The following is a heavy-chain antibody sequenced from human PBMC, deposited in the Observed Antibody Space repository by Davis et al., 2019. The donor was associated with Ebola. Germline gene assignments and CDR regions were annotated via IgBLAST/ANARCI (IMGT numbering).Heavy chain of an antibody. CDR1: GFTFEDYA. J-gene: IGHJ4*02. CDR2: ITWNSGSI. V-gene: IGHV3-9*01. Sequence: SLKISCAASGFTFEDYAMHWVRQAPGKGLEWVSSITWNSGSIGYADSVKGRFTISRDNAKNSLYLQMNSLRAEDTALYYCAKEGYDSSGYSWGQGTLVTVSS. CDR3: AKEGYDSSGYS. D-gene: IGHD3-22*01.